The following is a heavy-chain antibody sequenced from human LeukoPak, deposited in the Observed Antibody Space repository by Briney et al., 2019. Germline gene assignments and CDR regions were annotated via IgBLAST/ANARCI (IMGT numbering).Heavy chain of an antibody. V-gene: IGHV3-53*01. CDR2: VYSDDTT. CDR3: ARGGGYYAIDY. J-gene: IGHJ4*02. Sequence: GGSLRLSCAASGFTVNSNYMNWVRQAPGKGLEWVSVVYSDDTTYYADSVKGRFTISRNNSKNTLYLQMNNLRAEDTAVYYCARGGGYYAIDYWGQGALVTVSS. CDR1: GFTVNSNY. D-gene: IGHD1-26*01.